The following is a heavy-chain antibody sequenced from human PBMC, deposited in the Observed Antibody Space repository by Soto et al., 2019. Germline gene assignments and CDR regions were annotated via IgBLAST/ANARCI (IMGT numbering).Heavy chain of an antibody. CDR1: GFTFSSYA. J-gene: IGHJ4*02. CDR3: ARDLLSWGRLDY. V-gene: IGHV3-30*04. D-gene: IGHD7-27*01. Sequence: GGSLRLSCAASGFTFSSYAMHWVRQAPGKGLEWVAVISYDGSNKYYADSVKGRFTISRDNSKNTLYLQMNSLRAEDTAVYYCARDLLSWGRLDYWGQGTLVTVSS. CDR2: ISYDGSNK.